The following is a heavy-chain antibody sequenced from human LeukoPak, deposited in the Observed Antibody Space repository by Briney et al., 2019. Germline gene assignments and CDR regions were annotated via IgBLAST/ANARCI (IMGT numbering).Heavy chain of an antibody. J-gene: IGHJ5*02. D-gene: IGHD3-3*01. CDR3: ARDGETYYDFWSGYPTKYNDENWFDP. CDR1: RDIFINYV. CDR2: IIPGAGTT. V-gene: IGHV1-69*04. Sequence: SVKVSCKASRDIFINYVIHWVRQAPGLGFEWMGRIIPGAGTTNSAQKFQGRVSITADRSTTTVKMELSGLTSDDTAVYYCARDGETYYDFWSGYPTKYNDENWFDPWGQGTLVTVSS.